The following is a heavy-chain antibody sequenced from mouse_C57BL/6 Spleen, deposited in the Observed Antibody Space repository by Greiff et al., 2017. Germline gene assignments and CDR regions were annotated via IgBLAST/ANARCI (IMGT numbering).Heavy chain of an antibody. CDR2: ILPGSGST. D-gene: IGHD1-1*01. J-gene: IGHJ1*03. CDR1: GYTFTGYW. CDR3: ETEVEATVRDYGV. Sequence: QVQLQQSGAELMKPGASVKLSCKATGYTFTGYWIEWVKQRPGHGLEWIGEILPGSGSTNYNEKFKGKATFTADTSSNTAYMQLSSLTTEVSAIYSGETEVEATVRDYGVWGTGTTVTVSS. V-gene: IGHV1-9*01.